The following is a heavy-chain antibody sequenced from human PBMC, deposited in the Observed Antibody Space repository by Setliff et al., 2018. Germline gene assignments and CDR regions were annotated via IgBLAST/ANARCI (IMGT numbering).Heavy chain of an antibody. CDR1: GYTFTSYA. CDR3: AIVGVTIFGVVDDAFDI. CDR2: INTNTGNP. V-gene: IGHV7-4-1*02. J-gene: IGHJ3*02. D-gene: IGHD3-3*01. Sequence: ASVKVSCKASGYTFTSYAMNWVRQAPGQGLEWMGWINTNTGNPTYAQDFTGRFVFSLDTSVSTAYLQISSLKAEDTAVYYCAIVGVTIFGVVDDAFDIWGQGTMVTVSS.